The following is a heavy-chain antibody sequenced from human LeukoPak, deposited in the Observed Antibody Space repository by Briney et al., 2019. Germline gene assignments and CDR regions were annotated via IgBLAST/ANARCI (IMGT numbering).Heavy chain of an antibody. J-gene: IGHJ4*02. V-gene: IGHV3-53*01. CDR1: GSTVSSNS. CDR3: ARDYGGSSPFDY. D-gene: IGHD4-23*01. CDR2: IYSDNT. Sequence: GGSLRLSCTVSGSTVSSNSMSWVRQAPGKGLEWVSFIYSDNTHYSDSVKGRFTISRDNSKNTLYLQMNSLRAEDTSVYYCARDYGGSSPFDYWGQGTLVTVSS.